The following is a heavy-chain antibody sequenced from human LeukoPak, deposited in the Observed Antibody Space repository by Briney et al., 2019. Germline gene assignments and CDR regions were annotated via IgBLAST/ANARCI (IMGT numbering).Heavy chain of an antibody. CDR1: GFTFSDYY. Sequence: PGGSLRLSCAASGFTFSDYYMSWIRQAPGKGLEWVSYISSSGSTIYYADSVKGRFTISRDNAKNSLYLQMNSLRAEDTAVYYCAKDRSDFWSGDNWFDPWGQGTLVTVSS. CDR3: AKDRSDFWSGDNWFDP. CDR2: ISSSGSTI. D-gene: IGHD3-3*01. J-gene: IGHJ5*02. V-gene: IGHV3-11*04.